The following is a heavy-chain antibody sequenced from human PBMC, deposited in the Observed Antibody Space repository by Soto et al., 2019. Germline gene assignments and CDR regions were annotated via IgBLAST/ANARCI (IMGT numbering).Heavy chain of an antibody. CDR2: IYNSGTT. V-gene: IGHV4-31*03. Sequence: QVQLQESGPGLVKPSETLSLTCTVSGGSITRGGYYWSWIRQHPGKGLEWIGYIYNSGTTYYNPSLKSRVTISVDTSKNKFSLKLTSVTAEDTAVYYCARDPAPWGQGTLVTVSS. J-gene: IGHJ5*02. CDR3: ARDPAP. CDR1: GGSITRGGYY.